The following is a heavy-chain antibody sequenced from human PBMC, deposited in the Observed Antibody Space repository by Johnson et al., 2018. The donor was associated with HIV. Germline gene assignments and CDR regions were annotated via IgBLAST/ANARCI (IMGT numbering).Heavy chain of an antibody. Sequence: VQLVESGGGLVQPGRSLRLSCAASGFTVSSNYMSWVRQAPGKGLEWVSVIYSGGSTYYADSVKGRFTISRDNSKNTLYLQMNSLRVEDPAVYYCATCSDQVLMGGEAFDIWGQGTMVTVSS. CDR3: ATCSDQVLMGGEAFDI. J-gene: IGHJ3*02. V-gene: IGHV3-66*01. D-gene: IGHD2-2*01. CDR1: GFTVSSNY. CDR2: IYSGGST.